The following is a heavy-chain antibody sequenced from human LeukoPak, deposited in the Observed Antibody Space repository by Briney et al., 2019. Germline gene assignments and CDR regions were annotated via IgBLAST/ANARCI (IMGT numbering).Heavy chain of an antibody. Sequence: SETLSLTCTVSGGSISSGDYYWSWIRQPPGKGLEWIGYIYYSGSTYYNPSLKSRVTISVDTSRNQFSLKLSSVTAADTAVYYCAGVSLGGSYYSPGYYFDYWGQGTLVTVSS. D-gene: IGHD1-26*01. V-gene: IGHV4-30-4*01. J-gene: IGHJ4*02. CDR1: GGSISSGDYY. CDR3: AGVSLGGSYYSPGYYFDY. CDR2: IYYSGST.